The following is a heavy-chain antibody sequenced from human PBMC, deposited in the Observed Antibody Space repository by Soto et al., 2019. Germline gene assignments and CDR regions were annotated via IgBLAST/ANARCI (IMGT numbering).Heavy chain of an antibody. J-gene: IGHJ3*02. Sequence: GASAKVSCKDSGDTLTSYAMHWVRQAPGQRLEWMGWINAGNGNTKYSQKFQGRVTITRDTSASTAYMELSSLRSEDTAVYYCARALGNGFDIWGQGTMGTVSS. CDR3: ARALGNGFDI. CDR2: INAGNGNT. V-gene: IGHV1-3*01. CDR1: GDTLTSYA. D-gene: IGHD3-16*01.